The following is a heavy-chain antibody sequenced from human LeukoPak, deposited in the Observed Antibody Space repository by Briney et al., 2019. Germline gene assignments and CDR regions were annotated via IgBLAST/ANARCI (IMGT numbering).Heavy chain of an antibody. D-gene: IGHD4-17*01. J-gene: IGHJ3*02. CDR1: GFTFSSYA. V-gene: IGHV3-23*01. CDR2: ISGSGGST. CDR3: AKADDYGDYVSAFDI. Sequence: PGGSLRLSCAASGFTFSSYAMSWVRQAPGKGLEWASAISGSGGSTYYADSVKGRFTISRDNSKNTLYLQMNSLRAEDTAVYYCAKADDYGDYVSAFDIWGQGTMVTVSS.